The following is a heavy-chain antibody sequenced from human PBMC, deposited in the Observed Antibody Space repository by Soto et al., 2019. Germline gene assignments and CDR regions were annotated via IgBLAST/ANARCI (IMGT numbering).Heavy chain of an antibody. CDR1: GFTFSSYA. D-gene: IGHD3-22*01. CDR3: AKDVHYDSSGGLDY. V-gene: IGHV3-23*01. CDR2: ISGSGGST. J-gene: IGHJ4*02. Sequence: EVHLLESGGGLVQPGGSLRLSCAASGFTFSSYAMSWVRQAPGKGLEWVSFISGSGGSTYYADSVKGRFTISRDNSENTLYLQMNSLRVEDTAIYYCAKDVHYDSSGGLDYWGQGTLGTVAS.